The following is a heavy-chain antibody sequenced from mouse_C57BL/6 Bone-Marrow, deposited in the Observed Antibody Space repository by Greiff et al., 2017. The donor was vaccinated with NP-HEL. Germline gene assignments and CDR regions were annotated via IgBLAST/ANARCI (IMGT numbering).Heavy chain of an antibody. CDR3: ARKMVSAWFDD. Sequence: QVQLQQPGTELVKPGASVKLSCKASGYTFTSYWMHWVKQSPGQGLEWIGNINPSNGGTNYNQKFKSKATLTVDKSSSPAYMQLSSLTSEDSAVYTCARKMVSAWFDDWGKGTLVTVSA. V-gene: IGHV1-53*01. CDR2: INPSNGGT. J-gene: IGHJ3*01. CDR1: GYTFTSYW. D-gene: IGHD2-3*01.